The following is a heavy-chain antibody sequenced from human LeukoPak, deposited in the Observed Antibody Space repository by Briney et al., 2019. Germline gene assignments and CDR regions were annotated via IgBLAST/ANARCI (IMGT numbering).Heavy chain of an antibody. V-gene: IGHV3-7*04. Sequence: GGSLRLSCAASGFTLSSHWMSWVRQALGKGLEWVANIKQDGSEKYYVDSVKGRFTISRDNAKNSLYLQMNSLRAEDTAVYHCARAWKRYSYGKFDYWGQGTLVTVSS. CDR3: ARAWKRYSYGKFDY. CDR2: IKQDGSEK. CDR1: GFTLSSHW. D-gene: IGHD5-18*01. J-gene: IGHJ4*02.